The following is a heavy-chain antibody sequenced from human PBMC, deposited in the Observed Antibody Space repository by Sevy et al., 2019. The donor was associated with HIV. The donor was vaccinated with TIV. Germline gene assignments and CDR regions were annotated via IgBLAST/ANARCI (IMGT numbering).Heavy chain of an antibody. CDR2: ISGSGGNT. V-gene: IGHV3-23*01. Sequence: GGSLRLSCAASGFPFSSFAMSWVRQAPGKGLEWVSVISGSGGNTYYADSMKGRFTISRDNSKNTVYLQINSLGVEDTAVYYCVKDKSAGVVDFDFWGQGSLVTVSS. D-gene: IGHD3-3*01. CDR1: GFPFSSFA. J-gene: IGHJ4*02. CDR3: VKDKSAGVVDFDF.